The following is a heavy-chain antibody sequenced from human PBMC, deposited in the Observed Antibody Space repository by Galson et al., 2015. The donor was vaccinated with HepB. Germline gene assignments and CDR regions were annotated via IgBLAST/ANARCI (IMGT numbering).Heavy chain of an antibody. V-gene: IGHV3-7*03. Sequence: SLRLSCAASGFTFSGYYMSWLRQAPGKGLEWVANIKHDGSEKYYVDSVKGRFTISRDNAENSLYLQLNSLRAEDTAVYYCARDLSSGRKGGSWFGPWGQGTLVTVSS. J-gene: IGHJ5*02. CDR1: GFTFSGYY. CDR3: ARDLSSGRKGGSWFGP. D-gene: IGHD6-19*01. CDR2: IKHDGSEK.